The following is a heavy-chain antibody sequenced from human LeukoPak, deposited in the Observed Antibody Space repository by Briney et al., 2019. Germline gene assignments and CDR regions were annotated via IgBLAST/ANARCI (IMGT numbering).Heavy chain of an antibody. J-gene: IGHJ5*02. V-gene: IGHV3-7*01. CDR3: ARESIAVEGNWFDP. CDR1: GFTFSSYW. D-gene: IGHD6-19*01. Sequence: GGSLRLSCAASGFTFSSYWMSWVRQAPGKGLEWVANIKQDGSEKYYVDSVKGRFTISRDNAKNSLYLQMNSLRAEDTAVYYCARESIAVEGNWFDPWGQGTLVTVSS. CDR2: IKQDGSEK.